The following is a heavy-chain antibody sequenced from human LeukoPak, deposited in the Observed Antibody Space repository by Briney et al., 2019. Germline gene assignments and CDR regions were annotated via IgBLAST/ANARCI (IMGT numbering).Heavy chain of an antibody. CDR3: ARDDCSSISCYHNWFDP. CDR2: IKQDGSEK. J-gene: IGHJ5*02. D-gene: IGHD2-2*01. Sequence: HPGGSLRISCAASGFTFSSYWMSWVRQAPGKGLEWVANIKQDGSEKYYVDSVKGRFSISRDNAKNSLYLQMNSLRAEDTAVYYCARDDCSSISCYHNWFDPWGQGTLVTVSS. V-gene: IGHV3-7*01. CDR1: GFTFSSYW.